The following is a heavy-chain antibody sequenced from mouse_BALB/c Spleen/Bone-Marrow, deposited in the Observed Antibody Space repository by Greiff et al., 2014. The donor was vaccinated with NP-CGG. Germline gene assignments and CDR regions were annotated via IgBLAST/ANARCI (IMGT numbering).Heavy chain of an antibody. CDR3: ALYGNYAGN. V-gene: IGHV1-80*01. Sequence: VKLMKSGAELVRPGSSVKISCKASGYAFSSYWMNWVKQRPGQGLEWIGQIYPGDGDTNYNGKFKGKATLTADKSSSTAYMQLSSLTSEDSAVYFCALYGNYAGNWGQGTLVTVFA. D-gene: IGHD2-1*01. J-gene: IGHJ3*01. CDR2: IYPGDGDT. CDR1: GYAFSSYW.